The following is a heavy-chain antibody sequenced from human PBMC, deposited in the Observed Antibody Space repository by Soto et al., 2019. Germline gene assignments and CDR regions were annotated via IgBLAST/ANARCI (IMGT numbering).Heavy chain of an antibody. CDR1: GGTFSSYT. J-gene: IGHJ4*02. V-gene: IGHV1-69*02. D-gene: IGHD5-12*01. CDR3: AQRGYSGYAMGAFDY. CDR2: TIPILGIA. Sequence: QVQLVQSGAEVKKPGSSVKVSCKASGGTFSSYTISWVRQAPGQGLEWMGRTIPILGIANYAQKFQGRVTITADKSTSTAYMELSSLRSEDTAVYYCAQRGYSGYAMGAFDYWGQGTLVTVSS.